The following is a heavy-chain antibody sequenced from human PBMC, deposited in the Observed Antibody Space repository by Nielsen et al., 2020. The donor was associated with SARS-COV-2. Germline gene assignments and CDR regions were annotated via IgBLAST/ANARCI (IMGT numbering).Heavy chain of an antibody. CDR3: VRDNWGRMDV. Sequence: GESLKIPCGTSGFSVSSNYIRWVRQAAGKGLAWVPVIYSDDSASYAYSVKGRVTVSRDNFKNVLFLKMNSLGAEDTGVYYCVRDNWGRMDVWGQGTTVTVSS. CDR1: GFSVSSNY. V-gene: IGHV3-66*01. CDR2: IYSDDSA. J-gene: IGHJ6*02. D-gene: IGHD7-27*01.